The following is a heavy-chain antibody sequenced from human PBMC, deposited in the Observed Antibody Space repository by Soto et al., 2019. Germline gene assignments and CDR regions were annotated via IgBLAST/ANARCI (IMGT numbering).Heavy chain of an antibody. CDR2: ISYDGSNK. D-gene: IGHD6-13*01. CDR1: GFTFSSYA. J-gene: IGHJ4*02. V-gene: IGHV3-30-3*01. Sequence: QVQLVESGGGVVQPGRSLRLSCAASGFTFSSYAMHWVRQAPGKGLEWVAVISYDGSNKYYADPVKGRFTISRDNSKNTLYLQMNSLRAEDTAVYYCARVARIAAAGNYFDYWGQGTLVTVSS. CDR3: ARVARIAAAGNYFDY.